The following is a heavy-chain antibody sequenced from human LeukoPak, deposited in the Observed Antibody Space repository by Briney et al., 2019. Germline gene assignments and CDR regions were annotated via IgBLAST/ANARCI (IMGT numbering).Heavy chain of an antibody. V-gene: IGHV1-2*02. CDR1: GYTFTGYY. D-gene: IGHD4-11*01. CDR3: ARAHMTTVTLGDY. CDR2: INPNSGVT. Sequence: GASVKVSCKASGYTFTGYYMHWVRQAPGQGLEWMGWINPNSGVTNYAQKFQGRVTLTRDTPINTAYMEVSRLTSDDTAVYYCARAHMTTVTLGDYWGQGTLVTVSS. J-gene: IGHJ4*02.